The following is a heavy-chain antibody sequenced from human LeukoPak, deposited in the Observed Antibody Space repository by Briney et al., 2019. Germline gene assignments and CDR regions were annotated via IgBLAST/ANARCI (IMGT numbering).Heavy chain of an antibody. CDR1: GFTFRNYG. CDR2: ISSDGSNE. Sequence: PGGSLRLSCAASGFTFRNYGMHWVRQAPGKGLEWVAVISSDGSNEYYADSVKGRFTLSRDNSKNTLYLQMNSLRAEDTAMYYCANDGTHFDWLLKKIFDFWAREPWSPSPQ. CDR3: ANDGTHFDWLLKKIFDF. J-gene: IGHJ4*02. V-gene: IGHV3-30*18. D-gene: IGHD3-9*01.